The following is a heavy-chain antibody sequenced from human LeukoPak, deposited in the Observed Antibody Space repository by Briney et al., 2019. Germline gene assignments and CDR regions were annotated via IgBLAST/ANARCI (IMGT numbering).Heavy chain of an antibody. CDR2: IHTSGGT. D-gene: IGHD1-26*01. CDR1: GASISHYY. Sequence: SETLSLTCTVSGASISHYYWSWIRQTPEKGLEWMGHIHTSGGTYHPSLKSRLTMSIDTSTNQLSLKLTSVTAADTAVYFCARLGSYHDFWGLGALVTVSS. J-gene: IGHJ4*02. CDR3: ARLGSYHDF. V-gene: IGHV4-4*09.